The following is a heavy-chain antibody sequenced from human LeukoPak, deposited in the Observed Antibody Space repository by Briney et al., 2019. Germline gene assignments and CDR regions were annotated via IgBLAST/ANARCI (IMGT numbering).Heavy chain of an antibody. J-gene: IGHJ3*02. CDR1: GGSISDYS. CDR2: IFASGST. Sequence: PSETLSLTCTISGGSISDYSWSWIRQPAGKGLEWIGRIFASGSTKYNPSLKSRVTMSVETSKNQFSLKLSSVTAADTAVYYCAREGSAFDIWGQGTMVTVSS. V-gene: IGHV4-4*07. CDR3: AREGSAFDI.